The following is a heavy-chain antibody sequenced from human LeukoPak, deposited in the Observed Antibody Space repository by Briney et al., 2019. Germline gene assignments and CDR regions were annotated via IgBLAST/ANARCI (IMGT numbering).Heavy chain of an antibody. CDR1: GYTFTGYY. D-gene: IGHD5-24*01. J-gene: IGHJ4*02. CDR3: ARDSTMAGPEGIDY. Sequence: GASVKVSCKASGYTFTGYYFHWVRHAPGQGLEWMGWINPNSGGTNYAQKFQGRVTMTRDTSSSTVYMELSRLTSDDTAVYYCARDSTMAGPEGIDYWGQGTLVTVSS. V-gene: IGHV1-2*02. CDR2: INPNSGGT.